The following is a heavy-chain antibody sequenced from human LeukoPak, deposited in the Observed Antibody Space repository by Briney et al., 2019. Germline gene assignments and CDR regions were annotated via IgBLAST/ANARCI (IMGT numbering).Heavy chain of an antibody. J-gene: IGHJ6*03. CDR1: GGTFSSYA. CDR3: ATNTDGYYYYYMDV. Sequence: VASVKVSCKASGGTFSSYAISWVRQAPGQGLEWMGGIIPIFGTANYAQKFQGRVTITTDESTSTAYMELSSLRSEDTAVYYCATNTDGYYYYYMDVWGKGTTVTVSS. V-gene: IGHV1-69*05. CDR2: IIPIFGTA.